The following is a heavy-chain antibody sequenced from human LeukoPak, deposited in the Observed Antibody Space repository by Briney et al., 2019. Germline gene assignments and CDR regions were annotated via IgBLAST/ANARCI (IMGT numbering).Heavy chain of an antibody. D-gene: IGHD5-24*01. V-gene: IGHV6-1*01. CDR1: GDSVSSNSTA. J-gene: IGHJ3*02. Sequence: SQTLSLTCAISGDSVSSNSTACNWIRQSPSRGLEWLGRTYYRSKWYSDYAVSVKSRITINPDTSKNQFSLQLSSVTPEDTAVYYCARGGQGDGCSADEAFDMWGQGTMFTVSS. CDR3: ARGGQGDGCSADEAFDM. CDR2: TYYRSKWYS.